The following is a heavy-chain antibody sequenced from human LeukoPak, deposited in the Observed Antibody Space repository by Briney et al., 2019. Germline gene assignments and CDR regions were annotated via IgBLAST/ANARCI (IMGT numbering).Heavy chain of an antibody. V-gene: IGHV4-34*01. Sequence: SETLSLTCAVYGGSFSGYYWSWIRQPPGKGLEWIGEINHSGSTNYNPSLKSRVTISVDTSKNQFSLKLSSVTAADTAVYYCARTCCSSTSCHDYWGQGTLVTVSS. CDR1: GGSFSGYY. J-gene: IGHJ4*02. D-gene: IGHD2-2*01. CDR3: ARTCCSSTSCHDY. CDR2: INHSGST.